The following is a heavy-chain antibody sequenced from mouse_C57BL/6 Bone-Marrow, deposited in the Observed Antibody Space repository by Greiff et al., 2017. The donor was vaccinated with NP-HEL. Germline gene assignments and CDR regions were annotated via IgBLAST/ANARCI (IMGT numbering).Heavy chain of an antibody. J-gene: IGHJ4*01. CDR1: GYTFTSYW. CDR2: IHPNSGST. Sequence: QVQLQQPGAELVKPGASVKLSCKASGYTFTSYWMHWVKQRPGQGLEWIGMIHPNSGSTNYNEKFKSKATLTVDKSSSTAYMQLSSLTSEDSAVYYCARGLLWLRRRDYYAMDYWGQGTSGTVSS. D-gene: IGHD2-2*01. CDR3: ARGLLWLRRRDYYAMDY. V-gene: IGHV1-64*01.